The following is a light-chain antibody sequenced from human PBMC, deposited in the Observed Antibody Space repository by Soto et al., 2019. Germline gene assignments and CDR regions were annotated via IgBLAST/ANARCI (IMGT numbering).Light chain of an antibody. V-gene: IGLV2-11*01. Sequence: QSALTQPRSVSGSPGQSVTISCTGTSGDVNTYNYISWYQQYPGKAPILVIYDVTKRPSGVPERFSGSKSGNTASLTISGLQADDEADYYCFSYARSYTHDVFGTGTKLTVL. J-gene: IGLJ1*01. CDR1: SGDVNTYNY. CDR3: FSYARSYTHDV. CDR2: DVT.